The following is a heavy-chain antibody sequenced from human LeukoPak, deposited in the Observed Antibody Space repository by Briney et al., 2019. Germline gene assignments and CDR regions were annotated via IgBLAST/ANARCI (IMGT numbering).Heavy chain of an antibody. CDR1: GFTFSSYG. Sequence: PGGSLRLSCAASGFTFSSYGMHWVRQAPGKGLEWVAFIRYDGSNRYYADSVKGRFTISRDNSKNTPYLQMNGLRAEDTAVYYCAREYSSSSNYWGQGTLVTVSS. CDR3: AREYSSSSNY. CDR2: IRYDGSNR. V-gene: IGHV3-30*02. D-gene: IGHD6-6*01. J-gene: IGHJ4*02.